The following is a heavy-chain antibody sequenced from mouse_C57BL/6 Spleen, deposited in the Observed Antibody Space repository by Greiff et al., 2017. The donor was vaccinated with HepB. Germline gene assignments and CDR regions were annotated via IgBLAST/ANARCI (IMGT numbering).Heavy chain of an antibody. CDR2: INPSSGYT. D-gene: IGHD1-1*01. CDR1: GYTFTSYT. V-gene: IGHV1-4*01. J-gene: IGHJ2*01. CDR3: ARDGAYYGSSYGY. Sequence: VKLMESGAELARPGASVKMSCKASGYTFTSYTMHWVKQRPGQGLEWIGYINPSSGYTKYNQKFKDKATLTADKSSSTAYMQLSSLTSEDSAVYYCARDGAYYGSSYGYWGQGTTLTVSS.